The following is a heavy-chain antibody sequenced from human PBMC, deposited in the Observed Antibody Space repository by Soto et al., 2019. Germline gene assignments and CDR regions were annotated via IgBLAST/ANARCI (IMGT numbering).Heavy chain of an antibody. CDR2: IGGRFSSX. Sequence: GGPLRLSCAASGFTLLNYAMGWVRQAPVKGLELVSAIGGRFSSXXXIYSAKGXXTISIYISKNXLYLQXNILRAEDTAIYYCAKDLPVELLPTCFDSWGRGX. V-gene: IGHV3-23*01. CDR3: AKDLPVELLPTCFDS. CDR1: GFTLLNYA. D-gene: IGHD3-22*01. J-gene: IGHJ5*01.